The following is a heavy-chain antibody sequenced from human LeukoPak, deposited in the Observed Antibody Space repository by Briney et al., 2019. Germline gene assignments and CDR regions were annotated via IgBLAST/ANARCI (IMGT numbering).Heavy chain of an antibody. V-gene: IGHV3-30*18. CDR2: ISYDGSNK. CDR3: AKDAYYDILTGYDVDY. CDR1: GFTFSSYG. J-gene: IGHJ4*02. D-gene: IGHD3-9*01. Sequence: GGSLRLSCAASGFTFSSYGMHWVRQAPGKGLEWVAVISYDGSNKYYADSVKGRFTISRDNSKNTLYLQMNSLRAEDTAVYYCAKDAYYDILTGYDVDYWGQGTLVTVSS.